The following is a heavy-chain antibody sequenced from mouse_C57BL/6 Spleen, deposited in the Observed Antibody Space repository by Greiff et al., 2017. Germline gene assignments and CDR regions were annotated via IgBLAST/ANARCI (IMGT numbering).Heavy chain of an antibody. J-gene: IGHJ3*01. CDR1: GYSITSGYY. D-gene: IGHD3-2*02. CDR2: ISYDGSN. V-gene: IGHV3-6*01. Sequence: EVKLLESGPGLVKPSQSLSLTCSVTGYSITSGYYWNWIRQFPGNKLEWMGYISYDGSNNYNPSLKNRNSITRDTSKNQFFLKLNSVTTEDTATYYCARASSGYWFAYWGQGTLVTVSA. CDR3: ARASSGYWFAY.